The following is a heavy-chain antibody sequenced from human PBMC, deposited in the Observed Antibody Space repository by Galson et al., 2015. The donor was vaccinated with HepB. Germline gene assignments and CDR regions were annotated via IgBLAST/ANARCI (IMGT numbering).Heavy chain of an antibody. J-gene: IGHJ6*02. Sequence: SLRLSCAASGFIFSNHAMNWVRQSPGKRLQWVSSISATGNRRYYGGSMEDRFSISRDNAKSLVFLEMRGLTAEDTAIYYCVRMGEDVLGFLDGSNDPRDSYYGLDVWGQGTTVIVSS. V-gene: IGHV3-21*06. CDR3: VRMGEDVLGFLDGSNDPRDSYYGLDV. D-gene: IGHD3/OR15-3a*01. CDR2: ISATGNRR. CDR1: GFIFSNHA.